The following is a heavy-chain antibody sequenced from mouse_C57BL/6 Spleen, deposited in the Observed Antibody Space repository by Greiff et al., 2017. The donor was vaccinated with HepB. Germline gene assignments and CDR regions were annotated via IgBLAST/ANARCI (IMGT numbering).Heavy chain of an antibody. CDR2: ISDGGSYT. Sequence: EVQLVESGGGLVKPGGSLKLSCAASGFTFSSYAMSWVRQTPEKRLEWVATISDGGSYTYYPDNVKGRFTISRDNAKNNLYLQMSHLKSEDTAMYYCAREETGTGWYFDVWGTGTTVTVSS. V-gene: IGHV5-4*01. CDR3: AREETGTGWYFDV. D-gene: IGHD4-1*01. J-gene: IGHJ1*03. CDR1: GFTFSSYA.